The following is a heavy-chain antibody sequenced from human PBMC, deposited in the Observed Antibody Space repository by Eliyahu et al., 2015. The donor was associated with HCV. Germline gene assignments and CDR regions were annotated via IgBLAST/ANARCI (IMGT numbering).Heavy chain of an antibody. CDR2: IYYSGST. J-gene: IGHJ4*02. Sequence: QVQLQESGPGLVKPSQTLSLTCTVSGGSISSGGYYWSWIRQHPGKGLEWIGYIYYSGSTYYHPSLKSRVTISVDTSKNQFSLKLSSVTAADTAVYYCARGFWTAMVPYYFDYWGQGTLVTVSS. V-gene: IGHV4-31*03. CDR3: ARGFWTAMVPYYFDY. CDR1: GGSISSGGYY. D-gene: IGHD5-18*01.